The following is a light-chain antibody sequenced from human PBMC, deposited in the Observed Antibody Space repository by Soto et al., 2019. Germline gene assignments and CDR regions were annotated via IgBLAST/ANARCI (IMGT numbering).Light chain of an antibody. Sequence: QSVLTQPPSASGTPGQRVTISCSGSSSDIGSNTVNWYQHLPGTAPKLLMYSDNRRPSGVPDRFSGSKSGTSASLAISGLQSEDEADYYCATWDDSLNGGVFGGGTKLTVL. CDR3: ATWDDSLNGGV. CDR1: SSDIGSNT. CDR2: SDN. J-gene: IGLJ3*02. V-gene: IGLV1-44*01.